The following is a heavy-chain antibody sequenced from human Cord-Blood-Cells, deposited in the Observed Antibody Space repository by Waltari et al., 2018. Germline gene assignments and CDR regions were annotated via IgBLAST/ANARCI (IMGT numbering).Heavy chain of an antibody. D-gene: IGHD5-12*01. CDR2: SLPILGIA. CDR1: GGTFSSYA. CDR3: ARGSAGYSGYDYAFDI. J-gene: IGHJ3*02. V-gene: IGHV1-69*10. Sequence: QVQLVQSGAEVKKPGSSVKVSCKASGGTFSSYAISWVRQAPGQGLEWMGGSLPILGIANYAQKFQGRVTITADKSTSTAYMELSSLRSEDTAVYYCARGSAGYSGYDYAFDIWGQGTMVTVSS.